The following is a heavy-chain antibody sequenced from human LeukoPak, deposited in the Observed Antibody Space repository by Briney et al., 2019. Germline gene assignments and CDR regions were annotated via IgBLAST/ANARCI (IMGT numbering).Heavy chain of an antibody. CDR2: ISSSSNTI. D-gene: IGHD6-19*01. CDR1: GFTFSSFG. CDR3: ARVSDISVAAYFDY. V-gene: IGHV3-48*04. Sequence: GGSLRLSCAASGFTFSSFGMNWVRQAPGKGLKWVSYISSSSNTIYYADSVKGRFTISRDNAKNSLYLQMNSLRAEDTALYYCARVSDISVAAYFDYWGQGTLVTVSS. J-gene: IGHJ4*02.